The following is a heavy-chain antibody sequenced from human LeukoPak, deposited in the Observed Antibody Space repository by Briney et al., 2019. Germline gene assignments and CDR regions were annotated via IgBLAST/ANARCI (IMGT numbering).Heavy chain of an antibody. CDR2: IDSDGSST. CDR1: GFTFSSYW. J-gene: IGHJ4*02. Sequence: GGSLRLSCAASGFTFSSYWMHWVRRAPGKGLVWVSRIDSDGSSTSYADSVKGRFTLSRDNAKNTLYLQMNSLRAEDTAVYYCASPGGNYALLGFGYWGQGTLVTVSS. CDR3: ASPGGNYALLGFGY. D-gene: IGHD4-11*01. V-gene: IGHV3-74*01.